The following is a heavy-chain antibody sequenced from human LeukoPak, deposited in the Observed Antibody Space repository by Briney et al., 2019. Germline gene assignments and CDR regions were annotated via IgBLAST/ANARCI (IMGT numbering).Heavy chain of an antibody. V-gene: IGHV1-8*02. D-gene: IGHD2-15*01. CDR1: GYTFTDYY. CDR2: MNPNSGNT. CDR3: ARALRVGRYSADY. Sequence: ASVKVSCKASGYTFTDYYMHRVRQATGQGLEWMGWMNPNSGNTGSAQRFQGRVTMTRNTSISTAYMELSSLRSEDTAVYYCARALRVGRYSADYWGQGTLVTVSS. J-gene: IGHJ4*02.